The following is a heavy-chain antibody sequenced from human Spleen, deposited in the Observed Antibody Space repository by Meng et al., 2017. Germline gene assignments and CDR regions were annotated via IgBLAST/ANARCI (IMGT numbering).Heavy chain of an antibody. Sequence: GESLKISCAASGFTFSSYGMHWVRQAPGKGLEWVAVVWYDGRNKYYVDSVKGRFTISRDNSKNTLYLQMNSLRAEDTAVYYCARGGLGSGYDYYYYGMDVWGQGTMVTVSS. D-gene: IGHD5-12*01. CDR2: VWYDGRNK. CDR3: ARGGLGSGYDYYYYGMDV. CDR1: GFTFSSYG. J-gene: IGHJ6*02. V-gene: IGHV3-33*01.